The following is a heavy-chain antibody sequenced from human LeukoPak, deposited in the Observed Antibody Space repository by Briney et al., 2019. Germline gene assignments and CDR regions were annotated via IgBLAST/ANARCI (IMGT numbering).Heavy chain of an antibody. CDR3: ARGPRITMVRGVITFDY. Sequence: PSETLSLTCAVCGGSFSGYYWSWIRQPPGKGLEWIGEINHSGSTNYNPSLKSRVTISVDTSKNQFSLKLSSVTAADTAVYYCARGPRITMVRGVITFDYWGQGTLVTVSS. V-gene: IGHV4-34*01. D-gene: IGHD3-10*01. CDR2: INHSGST. J-gene: IGHJ4*02. CDR1: GGSFSGYY.